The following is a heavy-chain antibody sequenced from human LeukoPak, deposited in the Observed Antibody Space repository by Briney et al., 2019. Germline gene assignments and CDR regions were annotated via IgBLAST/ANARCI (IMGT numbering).Heavy chain of an antibody. CDR3: ARGEDGYNSLDY. Sequence: PSETLSLTCTVSGGSISSGGYYWSWIRQHPGKGLGWIGYIYYSGSTYYNPSLKSRVTISVDTSKNQFSLKLSSVTAADTAVYYCARGEDGYNSLDYWGQGTLVTVSS. CDR1: GGSISSGGYY. CDR2: IYYSGST. D-gene: IGHD5-24*01. V-gene: IGHV4-31*03. J-gene: IGHJ4*02.